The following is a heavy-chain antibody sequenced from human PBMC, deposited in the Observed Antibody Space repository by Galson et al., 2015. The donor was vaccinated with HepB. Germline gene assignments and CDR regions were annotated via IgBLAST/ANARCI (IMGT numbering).Heavy chain of an antibody. D-gene: IGHD6-13*01. Sequence: SLRLSCAASGFTFSSYAMSWVRQAPGKGLECVSGLSGSGGRTHYADSVKGRFTISRDNSKNTLHLQMNSLRAEDTAIYYCAKEVNISTWFPFDNWGQGTLVTVSS. CDR2: LSGSGGRT. V-gene: IGHV3-23*01. CDR3: AKEVNISTWFPFDN. CDR1: GFTFSSYA. J-gene: IGHJ4*02.